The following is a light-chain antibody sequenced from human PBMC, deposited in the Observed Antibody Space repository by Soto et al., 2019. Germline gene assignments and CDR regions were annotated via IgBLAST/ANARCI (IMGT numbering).Light chain of an antibody. CDR3: NSYTNSNTFV. Sequence: QSALTQPASVSGSPEQSITISCTGTSSDVGGYNFVSWYQQHPGKAPKLMIYDVSNRPSGVSNRFSGSKSGNTASLTISGLQAEDEADYYCNSYTNSNTFVFGAGTKLTVL. CDR1: SSDVGGYNF. J-gene: IGLJ1*01. CDR2: DVS. V-gene: IGLV2-14*01.